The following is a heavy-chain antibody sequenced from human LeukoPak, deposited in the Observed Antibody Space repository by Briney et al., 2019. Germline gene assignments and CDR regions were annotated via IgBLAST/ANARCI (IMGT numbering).Heavy chain of an antibody. Sequence: SETLSLTCTVSGGSISSHHWSWIRQPPGKGLEWIGYVSYSGSTNYNPSLKSRVTISVDTSKNQFSLKLSSVTAADSAVYYCASRSSSSWGFFDYWGQGTLVAVSS. CDR1: GGSISSHH. J-gene: IGHJ4*02. CDR2: VSYSGST. V-gene: IGHV4-59*08. D-gene: IGHD6-13*01. CDR3: ASRSSSSWGFFDY.